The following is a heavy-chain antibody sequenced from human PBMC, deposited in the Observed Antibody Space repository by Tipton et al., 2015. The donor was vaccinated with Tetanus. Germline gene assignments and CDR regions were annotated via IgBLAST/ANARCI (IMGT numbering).Heavy chain of an antibody. V-gene: IGHV1-18*01. J-gene: IGHJ4*02. Sequence: QSGPEVKKPGASVKVSCKGSGYTFTNYGINWVRQAPGQGLEWMGWDSGYSGNTIYARKVQGRVTMTTDTSISTAYLQWSSLKASDTAMYYCARRRTTTALSYYLESWGQGTLVTVSS. CDR2: DSGYSGNT. D-gene: IGHD4-17*01. CDR1: GYTFTNYG. CDR3: ARRRTTTALSYYLES.